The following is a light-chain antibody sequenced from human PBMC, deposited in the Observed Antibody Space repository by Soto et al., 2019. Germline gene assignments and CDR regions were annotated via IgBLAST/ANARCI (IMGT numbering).Light chain of an antibody. CDR2: EVT. Sequence: QSALTQPASVSGSPGQSITISCTGTSSDVGGYNYVSWYQQHPGEAPKLIIYEVTKRPSGVSIRFSGSKSGSTASLTISGLQADDEADYYCSSYTTSANFGVFGGGTKLTVL. V-gene: IGLV2-14*01. CDR3: SSYTTSANFGV. J-gene: IGLJ3*02. CDR1: SSDVGGYNY.